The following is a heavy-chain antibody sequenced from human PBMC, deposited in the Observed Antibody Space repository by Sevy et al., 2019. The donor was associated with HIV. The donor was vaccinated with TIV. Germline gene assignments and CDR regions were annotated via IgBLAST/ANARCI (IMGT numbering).Heavy chain of an antibody. J-gene: IGHJ4*02. D-gene: IGHD6-13*01. CDR3: ARGLRSCYFDY. V-gene: IGHV5-51*01. CDR2: IYPDDSHT. CDR1: GYSFSSYW. Sequence: GESLKISCNGSGYSFSSYWIGWVRQMPGKGLEWMGIIYPDDSHTRYSPSFQGQITISADKSISTAYLQWSSLKASDTAMYYCARGLRSCYFDYWGQGTLVTVSS.